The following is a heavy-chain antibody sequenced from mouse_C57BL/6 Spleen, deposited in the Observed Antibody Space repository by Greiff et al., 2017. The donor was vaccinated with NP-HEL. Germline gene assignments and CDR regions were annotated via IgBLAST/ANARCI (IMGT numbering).Heavy chain of an antibody. D-gene: IGHD1-1*01. Sequence: EVMLVESGPELVKPGASVKIPCKASGYTFTDYNMDWVKQSHGKSLEWIGDINPNNGGTIYNQKFKGKATLTVDKSSSTAYMELRSLTSEDTAVYYCARHGSSWGYYFDYWGQGTTLTVSS. V-gene: IGHV1-18*01. CDR1: GYTFTDYN. J-gene: IGHJ2*01. CDR2: INPNNGGT. CDR3: ARHGSSWGYYFDY.